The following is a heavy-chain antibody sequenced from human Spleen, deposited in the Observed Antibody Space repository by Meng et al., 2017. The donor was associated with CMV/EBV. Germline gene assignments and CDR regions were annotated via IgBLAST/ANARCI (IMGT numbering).Heavy chain of an antibody. D-gene: IGHD2-2*01. CDR3: ARDGTGLEYQLLPAFDP. J-gene: IGHJ5*02. CDR2: INPNSGGT. Sequence: YPFPGYLLPRWRPAPGQGLGWVGWINPNSGGTNYAQKFQGRVPMTRDTSISTAYMELSRLRSDDTAVYYCARDGTGLEYQLLPAFDPWGQGTLVTVSS. CDR1: YPFPGYL. V-gene: IGHV1-2*02.